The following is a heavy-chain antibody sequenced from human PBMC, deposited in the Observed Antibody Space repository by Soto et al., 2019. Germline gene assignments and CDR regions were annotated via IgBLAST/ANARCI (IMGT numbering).Heavy chain of an antibody. CDR1: GGTFSSYA. CDR3: ARDRGPSSGYYPYWFDP. Sequence: QVQLVQSGAEVKKPGSSVKVSCKASGGTFSSYAISWVRQAPGQGLEWMGEIIPMFGTANYAQNFQGRVTITADESTSKAYMELSSLRSEDTAVYYCARDRGPSSGYYPYWFDPWGQGTLVTVSS. D-gene: IGHD3-22*01. CDR2: IIPMFGTA. J-gene: IGHJ5*02. V-gene: IGHV1-69*12.